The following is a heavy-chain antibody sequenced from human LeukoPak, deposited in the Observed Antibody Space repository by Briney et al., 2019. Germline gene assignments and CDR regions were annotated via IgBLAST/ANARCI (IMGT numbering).Heavy chain of an antibody. Sequence: ASVKVSCKASGYTFTGYYMHWVRQAPGQGLEWMGWINPNSGGTNYAQKFQGRVTMTRDTSISTAYMELSRLRSDDTAVYYCARSRDIVVVVAYYWGQGTLVTVS. J-gene: IGHJ4*02. CDR2: INPNSGGT. CDR1: GYTFTGYY. V-gene: IGHV1-2*02. CDR3: ARSRDIVVVVAYY. D-gene: IGHD2-15*01.